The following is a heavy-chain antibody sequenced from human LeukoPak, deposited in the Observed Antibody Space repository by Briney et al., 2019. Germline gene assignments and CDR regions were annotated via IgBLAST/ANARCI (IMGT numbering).Heavy chain of an antibody. D-gene: IGHD5-18*01. J-gene: IGHJ4*02. CDR2: ISGSGGST. Sequence: PGGSLRLSCAASGFTFSSYAMSWVRQAPGKGLEWVSAISGSGGSTYYADSVKGRFTISRDNSKNTLYLQMNSLRAEDTAVYYCAKNPQDDTAMVHYFDYWGQGTLVTVSS. V-gene: IGHV3-23*01. CDR3: AKNPQDDTAMVHYFDY. CDR1: GFTFSSYA.